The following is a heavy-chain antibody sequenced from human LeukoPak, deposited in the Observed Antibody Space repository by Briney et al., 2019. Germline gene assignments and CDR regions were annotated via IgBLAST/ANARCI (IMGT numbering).Heavy chain of an antibody. V-gene: IGHV4-61*02. CDR1: GGSISSGYY. CDR3: ARDLPGYCSSTSCEPWYYYYYMDV. Sequence: PSQTLSLTCTVSGGSISSGYYWSWIRQPAGKGLEWIGRFYTSGSTNYNPSLKSRVTISVDTSKNQFSLKLSSVTAADTAVYYCARDLPGYCSSTSCEPWYYYYYMDVWGKGTTVTISS. D-gene: IGHD2-2*03. J-gene: IGHJ6*03. CDR2: FYTSGST.